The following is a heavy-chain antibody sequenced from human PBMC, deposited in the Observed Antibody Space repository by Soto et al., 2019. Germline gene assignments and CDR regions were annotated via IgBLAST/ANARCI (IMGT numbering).Heavy chain of an antibody. CDR2: IYSGGSA. CDR3: ARALDGAPLGGYYGMDV. V-gene: IGHV3-53*01. Sequence: GGSLRLSCAASGFTVSSNHMSWVRQAPGKGLEWVSVIYSGGSAHYADSVKGRFSISRDNSKNTLYVQMNSLRAEDTAVYYCARALDGAPLGGYYGMDVWGPGTTVTVSS. D-gene: IGHD4-17*01. J-gene: IGHJ6*02. CDR1: GFTVSSNH.